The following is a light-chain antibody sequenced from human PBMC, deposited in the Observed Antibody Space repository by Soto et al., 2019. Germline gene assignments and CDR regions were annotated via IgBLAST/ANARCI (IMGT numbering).Light chain of an antibody. J-gene: IGLJ3*02. V-gene: IGLV2-8*01. Sequence: QSALTQPPSASGSPGQSVTISCTGTSSDVGGXNYVSWYQQHPGKAPKLMIYEVSKRPSGVPDRFSGSKSGNTASLTVSGLQAEDEADYYCSSYAGSNNRVFGGGTKLTVL. CDR2: EVS. CDR3: SSYAGSNNRV. CDR1: SSDVGGXNY.